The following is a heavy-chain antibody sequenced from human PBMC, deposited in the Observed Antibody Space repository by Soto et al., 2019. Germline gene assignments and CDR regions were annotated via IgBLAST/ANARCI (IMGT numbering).Heavy chain of an antibody. J-gene: IGHJ4*02. V-gene: IGHV3-30*18. CDR3: AKGHNPGRFHSAWSSFDY. Sequence: GGSLRLSCAASGFTFSNYAMHWVRQAPGKGLEWVAVIAYDGINTYYADSVKGRFTISRDSSKNTLYVQMNSLTTEDTALYYCAKGHNPGRFHSAWSSFDYWGQGTLVTVSS. CDR1: GFTFSNYA. CDR2: IAYDGINT. D-gene: IGHD6-19*01.